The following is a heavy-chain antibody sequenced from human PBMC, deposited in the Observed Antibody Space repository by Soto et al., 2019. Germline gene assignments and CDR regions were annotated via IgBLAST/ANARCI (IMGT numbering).Heavy chain of an antibody. CDR2: ISYDGHIV. Sequence: QVQLVESGGGVVQPGKSLRLSCAASGFTFSSYTMHWVRQAPGKGLEWVALISYDGHIVYYADSVKGRSTISRDNSKNTLYLQLNSLRAEDTAFDYGARGPYDFWSGYVADAFDIWGQGTVVTVSS. CDR1: GFTFSSYT. D-gene: IGHD3-3*01. V-gene: IGHV3-30*03. J-gene: IGHJ3*02. CDR3: ARGPYDFWSGYVADAFDI.